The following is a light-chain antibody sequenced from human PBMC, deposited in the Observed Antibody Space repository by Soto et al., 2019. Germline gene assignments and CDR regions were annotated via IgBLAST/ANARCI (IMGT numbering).Light chain of an antibody. V-gene: IGKV3-11*01. Sequence: EIVLTQSPATLSLSPGERATLSCRASQSVSSYLAWYRQKPGQAPRLLIYDASNRATGIPARFSGSGSGTDFTLTISSLEPEDFAVYYCQQRTFGQGTKVEIK. CDR2: DAS. J-gene: IGKJ1*01. CDR3: QQRT. CDR1: QSVSSY.